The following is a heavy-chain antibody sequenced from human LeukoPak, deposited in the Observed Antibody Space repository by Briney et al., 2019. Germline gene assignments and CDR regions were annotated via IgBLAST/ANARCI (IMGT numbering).Heavy chain of an antibody. Sequence: GGSLRLSCAASGFTFSSYGMHWVRQAPGKGLEWVAVISYDGSSKYYADSVKGRFTISRDNSKNTLYLQMNSLRAEDTAVYYCAKDQFKYYYDSSGYSHWGQGTLVTVSS. CDR3: AKDQFKYYYDSSGYSH. CDR1: GFTFSSYG. J-gene: IGHJ4*02. V-gene: IGHV3-30*18. D-gene: IGHD3-22*01. CDR2: ISYDGSSK.